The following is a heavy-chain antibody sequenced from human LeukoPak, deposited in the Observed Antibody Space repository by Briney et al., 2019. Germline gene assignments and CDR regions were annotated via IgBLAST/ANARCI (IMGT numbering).Heavy chain of an antibody. CDR1: GLTLSFYG. CDR2: IQYDGSNK. Sequence: GGSLRLSCAASGLTLSFYGMHWVRKAPGKGLEWVACIQYDGSNKYYADSVKGRFTISRDNSKNTLFLQMNSLRAEDTAIYYCAKNLQTFSGSYWLFDYWGQGTLVTVSS. V-gene: IGHV3-30*02. D-gene: IGHD1-26*01. J-gene: IGHJ4*02. CDR3: AKNLQTFSGSYWLFDY.